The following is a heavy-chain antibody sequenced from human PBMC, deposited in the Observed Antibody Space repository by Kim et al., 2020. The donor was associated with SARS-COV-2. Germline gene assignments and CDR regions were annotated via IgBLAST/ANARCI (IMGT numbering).Heavy chain of an antibody. V-gene: IGHV4-34*01. CDR2: INHSGST. CDR1: GGSFSGYY. CDR3: ARGLGYYYDSSGYYRSYWYFDL. D-gene: IGHD3-22*01. Sequence: SETLSLTCAVYGGSFSGYYWSWIRQPPGKGLEWIGEINHSGSTNYNPSLKSRVTISVDTSKNQFSLKLSSVTAADTAVYYCARGLGYYYDSSGYYRSYWYFDLWGRGTLVTVSS. J-gene: IGHJ2*01.